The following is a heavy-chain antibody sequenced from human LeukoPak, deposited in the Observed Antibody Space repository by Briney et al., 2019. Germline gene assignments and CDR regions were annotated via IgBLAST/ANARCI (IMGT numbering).Heavy chain of an antibody. J-gene: IGHJ4*02. D-gene: IGHD5-18*01. CDR3: ARSKWIQLWYSLDY. Sequence: PGGSLRLSCAASGFTFSSYGMHWVRQAPGKGLEWVAVIWYDGSNKYYADSVKGRFTISRDNSKNTLYLQMNSLRAEDTAVYYCARSKWIQLWYSLDYWGQGTLVTVSS. V-gene: IGHV3-33*01. CDR2: IWYDGSNK. CDR1: GFTFSSYG.